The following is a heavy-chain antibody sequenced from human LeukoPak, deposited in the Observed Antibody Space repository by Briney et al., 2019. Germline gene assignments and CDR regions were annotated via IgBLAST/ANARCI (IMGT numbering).Heavy chain of an antibody. CDR1: GFTFSSYE. CDR3: TREGRGSDAFDY. CDR2: IRSKAYGGTT. D-gene: IGHD3-16*01. J-gene: IGHJ4*02. Sequence: PGGSLRLSCAASGFTFSSYEINWVRQAPGKGLEWVGFIRSKAYGGTTEYAASVKGRFTISRDDSRRIVYLQMNSLKTEDTAVYYCTREGRGSDAFDYWGQGTLVTVSS. V-gene: IGHV3-49*04.